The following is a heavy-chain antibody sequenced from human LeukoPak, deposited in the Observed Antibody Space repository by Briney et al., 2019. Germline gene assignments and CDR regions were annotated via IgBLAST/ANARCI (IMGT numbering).Heavy chain of an antibody. D-gene: IGHD4-23*01. CDR1: GFTFSSYW. CDR3: ARGRPHGNDY. V-gene: IGHV3-74*01. J-gene: IGHJ4*02. CDR2: IASDGSST. Sequence: GGSLRLSCAASGFTFSSYWMNWVRQAPGKGLVWDSRIASDGSSTTYADSVKGRFSISRDNAKNTLYLQMNSLRVEDTAVYYCARGRPHGNDYWGQGTLVTVSS.